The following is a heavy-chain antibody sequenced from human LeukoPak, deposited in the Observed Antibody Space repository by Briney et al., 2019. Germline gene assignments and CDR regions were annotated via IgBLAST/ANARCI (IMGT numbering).Heavy chain of an antibody. J-gene: IGHJ5*02. CDR2: IYYSGST. Sequence: SETLSLTCTVSGGSVSSYYWSWIRQPPGKGLEWIGYIYYSGSTNYNPSLKSRVTISVDTSKNQFSLKLSSVTAADTAVYYCARARGKYDFNWFDPWGQGTLVTVSS. CDR3: ARARGKYDFNWFDP. V-gene: IGHV4-59*02. D-gene: IGHD3-3*01. CDR1: GGSVSSYY.